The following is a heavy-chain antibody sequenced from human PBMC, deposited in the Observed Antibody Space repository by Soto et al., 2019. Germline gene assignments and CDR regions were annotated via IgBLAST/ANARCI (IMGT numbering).Heavy chain of an antibody. CDR3: ARTGGGSPKYYFDY. Sequence: SETLSLTCTVSGGSVSSGSYYWSWIRQPPGKGLEWIRYIYYSGSTNYNPSLKSGVTITVDTSKNQFSLKLSSVTAADTAVYYSARTGGGSPKYYFDYWGQGTLVTVSS. V-gene: IGHV4-61*01. CDR2: IYYSGST. CDR1: GGSVSSGSYY. D-gene: IGHD5-12*01. J-gene: IGHJ4*02.